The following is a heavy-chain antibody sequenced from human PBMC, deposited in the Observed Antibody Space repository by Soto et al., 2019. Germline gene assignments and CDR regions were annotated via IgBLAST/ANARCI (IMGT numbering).Heavy chain of an antibody. CDR2: IYYSGST. Sequence: QVRLEESGPGLVKPSETLSLICSVSGGSVNNANYFWNWIRHHPENGLEWIGYIYYSGSTRYNPSFKTRATLSIDTSKNQFSLHLSSVTAADTAVYYCARDHKWDGMDVWGQGATVTVSS. J-gene: IGHJ6*02. D-gene: IGHD1-26*01. CDR3: ARDHKWDGMDV. V-gene: IGHV4-31*03. CDR1: GGSVNNANYF.